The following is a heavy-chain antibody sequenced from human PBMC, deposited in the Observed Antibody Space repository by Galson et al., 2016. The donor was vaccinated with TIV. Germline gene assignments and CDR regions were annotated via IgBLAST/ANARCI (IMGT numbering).Heavy chain of an antibody. V-gene: IGHV3-15*01. CDR1: GFFFSNAW. J-gene: IGHJ4*02. CDR3: TTELGYCSGGYCYYFDY. Sequence: SLRLSCAASGFFFSNAWMRWVRQAPGKGLEWVGRIKSNFDGGTTYSAAPVKGRFTISRHDSKNTLFLQLNRLKTEDTAVYYCTTELGYCSGGYCYYFDYWGQGTLVTVSS. CDR2: IKSNFDGGTT. D-gene: IGHD2-15*01.